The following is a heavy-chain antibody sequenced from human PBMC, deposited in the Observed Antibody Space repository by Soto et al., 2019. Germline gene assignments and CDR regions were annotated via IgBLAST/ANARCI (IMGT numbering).Heavy chain of an antibody. V-gene: IGHV4-4*07. CDR3: ARDRRGGTRPHYYDSSGYYTPFDR. CDR2: VYSSGNT. Sequence: SQPLSLTYTVSGGSISFYYWSWIMQPAGKGLEWIGRVYSSGNTNYNPSLKSRLTMSVDTSNNQFSLKLRSVTAADTAMYYCARDRRGGTRPHYYDSSGYYTPFDRWGQGTLVTGS. CDR1: GGSISFYY. J-gene: IGHJ4*02. D-gene: IGHD3-22*01.